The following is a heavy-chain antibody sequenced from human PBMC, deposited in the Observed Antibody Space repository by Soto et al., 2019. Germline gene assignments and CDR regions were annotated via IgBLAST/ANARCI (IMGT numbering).Heavy chain of an antibody. CDR2: TYYRSKWYY. Sequence: SPTLSLTCAISGDSVSSNSAAWNWIRQSPSRGLEWLGRTYYRSKWYYDYAVSVKSRIIINPDTSKNQFSLHLNSVTPEDTAVYYCARDGGTGDDFWDYWGQGTLVTVSS. CDR3: ARDGGTGDDFWDY. J-gene: IGHJ4*02. CDR1: GDSVSSNSAA. V-gene: IGHV6-1*01. D-gene: IGHD3-3*01.